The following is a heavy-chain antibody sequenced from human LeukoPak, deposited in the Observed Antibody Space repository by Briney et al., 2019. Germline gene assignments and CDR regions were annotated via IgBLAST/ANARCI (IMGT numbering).Heavy chain of an antibody. V-gene: IGHV3-74*01. CDR3: TRGKYGGYFIDY. J-gene: IGHJ4*02. D-gene: IGHD5-12*01. CDR1: GFTFTTHW. Sequence: GRSLRLSCGASGFTFTTHWIHWVRQAPGKGLEWVSRIKPDGSDTNYADSVKGRFTISRDNAKNTVYLQMNSLRAEDTAVYYCTRGKYGGYFIDYWGQGTLVTVSS. CDR2: IKPDGSDT.